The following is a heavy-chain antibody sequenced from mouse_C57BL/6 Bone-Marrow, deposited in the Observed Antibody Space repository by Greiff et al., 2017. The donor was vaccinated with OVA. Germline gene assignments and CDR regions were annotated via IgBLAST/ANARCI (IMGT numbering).Heavy chain of an antibody. CDR1: GFTFSDYG. CDR3: ARQHYGSSYDWYFDV. CDR2: ISNLAYSI. D-gene: IGHD1-1*01. J-gene: IGHJ1*03. V-gene: IGHV5-15*01. Sequence: EVKLVESGGGLVQPGGSLKLSCAASGFTFSDYGMAWVRQAPRKGPEWVAFISNLAYSIYYADTVTGRFTISRENAKNTLYLEMSSLRSEDTDMYYCARQHYGSSYDWYFDVWGTGTTVTVSS.